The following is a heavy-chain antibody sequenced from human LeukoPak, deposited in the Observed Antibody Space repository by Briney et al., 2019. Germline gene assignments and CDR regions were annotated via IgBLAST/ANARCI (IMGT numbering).Heavy chain of an antibody. Sequence: SETLSLTCAVYGGSFSGYYWSWIRQPPGKGLEWIGEINHSGSTNYNPSLKSRVTISVDTSKNQFSLKLSSVTAADTAVYYCARSVVVPAAHKKYYGYWGQGTLVTVSS. V-gene: IGHV4-34*01. J-gene: IGHJ4*02. CDR3: ARSVVVPAAHKKYYGY. CDR2: INHSGST. D-gene: IGHD2-2*01. CDR1: GGSFSGYY.